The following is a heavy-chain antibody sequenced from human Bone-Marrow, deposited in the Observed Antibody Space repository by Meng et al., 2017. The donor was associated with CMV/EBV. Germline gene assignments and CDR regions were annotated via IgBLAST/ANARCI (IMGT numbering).Heavy chain of an antibody. Sequence: GESLKISCAASGFTFSTYGMHWVRQTPGKGLEWLTVIWYDGSNTYYADSVKGRFIISRDNSRNTLYLQMNSLRAEDTAVYYCAKKSGEYYYYGMDVWGQGTTVTVSS. D-gene: IGHD2-15*01. CDR3: AKKSGEYYYYGMDV. V-gene: IGHV3-33*06. CDR1: GFTFSTYG. CDR2: IWYDGSNT. J-gene: IGHJ6*02.